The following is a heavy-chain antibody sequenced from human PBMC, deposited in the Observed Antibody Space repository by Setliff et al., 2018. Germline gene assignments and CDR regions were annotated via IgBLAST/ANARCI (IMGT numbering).Heavy chain of an antibody. J-gene: IGHJ4*02. V-gene: IGHV4-39*07. CDR1: GGSISSSSHY. Sequence: SETLSLTCTVSGGSISSSSHYWGWIRQPPGKGLEWIGSIYYTGSTYYNPSLKSRVTMSVDTSKRQFSLKLGSATAADTAVYYCARGRPPLVGDYWGQGTLVTVSS. CDR3: ARGRPPLVGDY. D-gene: IGHD2-2*01. CDR2: IYYTGST.